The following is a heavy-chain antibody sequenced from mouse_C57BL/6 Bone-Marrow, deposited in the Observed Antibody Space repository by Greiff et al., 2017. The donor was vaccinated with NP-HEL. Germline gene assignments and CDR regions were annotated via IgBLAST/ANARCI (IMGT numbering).Heavy chain of an antibody. V-gene: IGHV3-6*01. Sequence: EVHLVESGPGLVKPSQSLSLTCSVTGYSITSGYYWNWIRQFPGNKLEWMGYISYDGSNNYNPSLKNRISITRDTSKNQFFLKLNSVTTEDTATYYCARGGFPYGSRSYYAMDYWGQGTSVTVSS. J-gene: IGHJ4*01. CDR2: ISYDGSN. CDR1: GYSITSGYY. CDR3: ARGGFPYGSRSYYAMDY. D-gene: IGHD1-1*01.